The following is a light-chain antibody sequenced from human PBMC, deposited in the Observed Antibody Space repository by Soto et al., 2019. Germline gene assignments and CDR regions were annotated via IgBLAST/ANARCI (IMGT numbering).Light chain of an antibody. V-gene: IGKV3-20*01. CDR3: QQYGSSPLT. J-gene: IGKJ4*01. Sequence: EIVLTQSPGTLSLSPGERATLSCRASQSVSSSFLAWYQQKPGQAPRLLIYGASSRATGIPDRFSGSGSGTDFTLTISRLEPEDVAVYYCQQYGSSPLTFGGTKVEIK. CDR1: QSVSSSF. CDR2: GAS.